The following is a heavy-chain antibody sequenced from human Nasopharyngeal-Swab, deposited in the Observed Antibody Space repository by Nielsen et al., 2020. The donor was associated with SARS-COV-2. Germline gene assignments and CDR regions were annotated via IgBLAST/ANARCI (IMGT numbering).Heavy chain of an antibody. V-gene: IGHV3-33*01. CDR3: ARDAPAHYGAFY. CDR2: IWYDGSNK. J-gene: IGHJ4*02. D-gene: IGHD4-17*01. Sequence: GGSLRLSCAASGFTFSSYGMHWVRQAPGKGLEWVAVIWYDGSNKYYADSVKGRFTISRDNSKNTLYLQMNSLRAEDTAVYYCARDAPAHYGAFYWGRGTRVTVSS. CDR1: GFTFSSYG.